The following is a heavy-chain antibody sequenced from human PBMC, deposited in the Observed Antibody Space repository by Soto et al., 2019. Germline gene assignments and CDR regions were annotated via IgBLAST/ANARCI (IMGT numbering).Heavy chain of an antibody. D-gene: IGHD2-8*01. CDR1: GSTFNIYR. CDR2: IKRDGSEK. V-gene: IGHV3-7*01. Sequence: PVGSLRLSCAASGSTFNIYRMSWVRQAPGKGPEWVANIKRDGSEKNYVDSVKGRFTISRDNAKKLVYLQMNSLRAEDTAVYYCARENGNYYYYYGMDVWGQGTTVTVSS. J-gene: IGHJ6*02. CDR3: ARENGNYYYYYGMDV.